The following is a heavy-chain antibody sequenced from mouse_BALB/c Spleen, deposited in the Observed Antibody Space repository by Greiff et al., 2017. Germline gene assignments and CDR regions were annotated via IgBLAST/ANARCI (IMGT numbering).Heavy chain of an antibody. D-gene: IGHD3-1*01. CDR2: ISSGGSYT. CDR3: ASSGGFAY. CDR1: GFTFSSYA. Sequence: EVKLVESGGGLVKPGGSLKLTCAASGFTFSSYAMSWVRQSPEKRLEWVAEISSGGSYTYYPDTVTGRFTISRDNAKNTLYLDMSSLRSEDTAMYYCASSGGFAYWGQGTLVTVSA. V-gene: IGHV5-9-4*01. J-gene: IGHJ3*01.